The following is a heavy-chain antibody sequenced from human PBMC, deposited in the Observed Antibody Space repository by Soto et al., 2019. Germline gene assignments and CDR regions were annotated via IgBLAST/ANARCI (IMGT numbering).Heavy chain of an antibody. J-gene: IGHJ6*02. CDR3: ARDFRPAVDTAMVVYYYYGMDV. V-gene: IGHV1-69*13. Sequence: ASVKVSCKASGGTFSSYAISWVRQAPGQGLEWMGGIIPIFGTANYAQKFQGRVTITADESTSTAYMELSSLRSEDTAVYYCARDFRPAVDTAMVVYYYYGMDVWGQGTTVTVSS. D-gene: IGHD5-18*01. CDR1: GGTFSSYA. CDR2: IIPIFGTA.